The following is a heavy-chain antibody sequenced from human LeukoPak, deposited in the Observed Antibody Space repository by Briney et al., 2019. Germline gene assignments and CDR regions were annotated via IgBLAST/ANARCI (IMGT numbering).Heavy chain of an antibody. J-gene: IGHJ4*02. D-gene: IGHD3-22*01. V-gene: IGHV4-61*02. CDR3: ASGHYYDSSGYYGLGY. CDR2: IYTSGST. Sequence: SQTLSLTCTVSGGSISSGSYYWSWIRQPAGKGLEWIGRIYTSGSTNYNPSLKSRVTISVDTSKNRFSLKLSSVTAADTAVYYCASGHYYDSSGYYGLGYWGQGTLVTVPS. CDR1: GGSISSGSYY.